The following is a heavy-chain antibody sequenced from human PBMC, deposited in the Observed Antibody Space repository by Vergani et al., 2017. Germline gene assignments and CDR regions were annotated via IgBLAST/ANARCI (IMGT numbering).Heavy chain of an antibody. CDR2: ISAYNGNT. J-gene: IGHJ5*02. CDR3: ARDRRVRGVKVWFDP. Sequence: QVQMVQSGAEVKKPGASVKVSCKASGYTFTSYGISWVRQAPGQGLEWMGWISAYNGNTNYAQKLQGRVTMTTDTSTSTAYMELRSLRSDDTAVYYCARDRRVRGVKVWFDPWGQGTLVTVSS. D-gene: IGHD3-10*01. V-gene: IGHV1-18*01. CDR1: GYTFTSYG.